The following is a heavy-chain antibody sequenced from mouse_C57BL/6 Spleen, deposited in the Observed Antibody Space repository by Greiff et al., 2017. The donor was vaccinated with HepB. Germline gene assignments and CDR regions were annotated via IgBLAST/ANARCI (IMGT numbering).Heavy chain of an antibody. D-gene: IGHD2-14*01. CDR1: GYSITSGYY. CDR3: AREEYDGYYFDY. CDR2: ISYDGSN. Sequence: EVQLQESGPGLVKPSQSLSLTCSVTGYSITSGYYWNWIRQFPGNKLEWMGYISYDGSNNYNPSLKNRISITRDTSKNQFFLKLNSVTTEDTATYYCAREEYDGYYFDYWGQGTTLTVSS. J-gene: IGHJ2*01. V-gene: IGHV3-6*01.